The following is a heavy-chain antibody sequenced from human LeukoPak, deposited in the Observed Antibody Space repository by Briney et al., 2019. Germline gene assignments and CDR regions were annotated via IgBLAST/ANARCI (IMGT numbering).Heavy chain of an antibody. Sequence: PGGSLRLSCAASGITLSNYGMSWVRQAPGKGLEWVAGISDSGGRTNYADSVKGRFTISRDSFKNTVYLQMNSLRLEDTAVYYCAREPLDYDVLTTTYFDHWGQGTLVTVSS. CDR3: AREPLDYDVLTTTYFDH. CDR1: GITLSNYG. J-gene: IGHJ4*02. D-gene: IGHD3-9*01. V-gene: IGHV3-23*01. CDR2: ISDSGGRT.